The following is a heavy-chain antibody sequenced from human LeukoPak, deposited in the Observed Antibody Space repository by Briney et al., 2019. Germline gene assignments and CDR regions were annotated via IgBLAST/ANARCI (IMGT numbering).Heavy chain of an antibody. CDR1: GGSISSDSYY. V-gene: IGHV4-39*01. D-gene: IGHD5-18*01. J-gene: IGHJ6*02. CDR3: ARYRYGLNPDPDYYYGVDV. Sequence: PSETLSLTCTVSGGSISSDSYYWGWIRQAPGKGLEWIGSIHYSGRTYYNPSLKSRVTISVDTSKNQFSLKLSSVTATDTAVYYCARYRYGLNPDPDYYYGVDVWGQGTLVTVSS. CDR2: IHYSGRT.